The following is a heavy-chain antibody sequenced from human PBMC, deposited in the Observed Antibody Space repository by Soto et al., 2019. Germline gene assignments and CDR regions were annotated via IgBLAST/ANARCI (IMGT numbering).Heavy chain of an antibody. CDR2: ISGTADTT. D-gene: IGHD2-2*01. Sequence: GGSLRLSCAASGFTFSNFAMNWVRQAPGKGLEWVSVISGTADTTYNADPVKGRFTISRDNSKNTVCLQMNSLRAEDTALYYCAKGYCSSTSCSFDYWGQGTLVTVSS. CDR1: GFTFSNFA. J-gene: IGHJ4*02. V-gene: IGHV3-23*01. CDR3: AKGYCSSTSCSFDY.